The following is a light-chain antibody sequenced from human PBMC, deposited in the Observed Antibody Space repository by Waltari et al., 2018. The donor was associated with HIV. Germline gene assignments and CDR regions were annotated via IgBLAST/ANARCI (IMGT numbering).Light chain of an antibody. Sequence: EIVLTQSPATLSVSPGETATLSCRASQSVSTNLAWYQQKPGQAPRLLIYGASTRATGIPARFSGSGSGTEFTLTISSLQSEDFALYYCQQYNNWPWGTFGQGTKVDI. J-gene: IGKJ1*01. V-gene: IGKV3-15*01. CDR3: QQYNNWPWGT. CDR1: QSVSTN. CDR2: GAS.